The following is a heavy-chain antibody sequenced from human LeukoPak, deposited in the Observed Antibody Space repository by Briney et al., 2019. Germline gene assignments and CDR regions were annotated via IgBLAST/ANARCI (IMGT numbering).Heavy chain of an antibody. V-gene: IGHV3-21*01. CDR2: ISSSSSYI. J-gene: IGHJ4*02. Sequence: GGSLRLSCAASGFTFSTRWMSWVRQAPGKGLEWVSSISSSSSYIYYADSVKGRFTISRDNAKNSLYLQMNSLRAEDTAVYYCARGYDSLSGAFDYWGQGTLVTVSS. D-gene: IGHD3-22*01. CDR3: ARGYDSLSGAFDY. CDR1: GFTFSTRW.